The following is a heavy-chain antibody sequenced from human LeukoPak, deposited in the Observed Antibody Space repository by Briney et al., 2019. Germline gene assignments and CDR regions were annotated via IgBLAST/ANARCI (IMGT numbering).Heavy chain of an antibody. V-gene: IGHV4-31*03. CDR2: IYYSGST. D-gene: IGHD2-15*01. Sequence: SETLSLTCTVSGGSISSGGYYWSWIRQHPGKGLEWIGYIYYSGSTYYNPSLKSRVTISVDTSKNQFSLKLSSVTAADTAVYYCARIWRGGVVFDYWGQGTLVTVSS. CDR3: ARIWRGGVVFDY. CDR1: GGSISSGGYY. J-gene: IGHJ4*02.